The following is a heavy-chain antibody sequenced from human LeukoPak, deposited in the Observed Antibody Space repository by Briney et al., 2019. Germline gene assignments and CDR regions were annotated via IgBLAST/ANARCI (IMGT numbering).Heavy chain of an antibody. J-gene: IGHJ4*02. CDR2: ISSNGGST. CDR1: GFTFSSYA. Sequence: GGSLRLSCSASGFTFSSYAMHWVRQAPGKGLEYVSAISSNGGSTYYADSVKGRFTISRDNSKNTLYLQTSSLRAEDTAVYYCVKDSRYCSSTSCVFDYWGQGTLVTVSS. D-gene: IGHD2-2*01. V-gene: IGHV3-64D*06. CDR3: VKDSRYCSSTSCVFDY.